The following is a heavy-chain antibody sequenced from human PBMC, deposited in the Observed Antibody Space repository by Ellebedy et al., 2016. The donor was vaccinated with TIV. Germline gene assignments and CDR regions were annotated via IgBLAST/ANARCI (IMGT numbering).Heavy chain of an antibody. V-gene: IGHV1-8*01. D-gene: IGHD6-19*01. J-gene: IGHJ4*02. CDR3: ARDGIAVAGTCDY. CDR1: GYTFTSYD. Sequence: ASVKVSCXASGYTFTSYDINWVRQATGQGLEWMGWMNPNSGNTGYAQKFQGRVTMTRNTSISTAYMELSRLRSDDTAVYYCARDGIAVAGTCDYWGQGTLVTVSS. CDR2: MNPNSGNT.